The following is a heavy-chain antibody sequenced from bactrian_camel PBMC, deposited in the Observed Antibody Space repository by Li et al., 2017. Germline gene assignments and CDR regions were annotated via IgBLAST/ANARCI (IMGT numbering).Heavy chain of an antibody. J-gene: IGHJ4*01. D-gene: IGHD5*01. Sequence: HVQLVESGGGSVQSGGSPRLSCVVSGYMYEAFAMGWFRQAPGKEREGVSCISWSGGSTYYADSVKGRFTISRDNAKNTLLLQMNSLRADDTAMYYCAIGLFADFGLGRGTQVTVS. V-gene: IGHV3S60*01. CDR1: GYMYEAFA. CDR2: ISWSGGST.